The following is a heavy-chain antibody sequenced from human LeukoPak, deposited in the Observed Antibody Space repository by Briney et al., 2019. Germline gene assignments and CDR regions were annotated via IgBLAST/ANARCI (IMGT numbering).Heavy chain of an antibody. V-gene: IGHV3-23*01. D-gene: IGHD2-2*01. Sequence: EGSLRLSCAASGFTFSSDAMSWVRQAPGKGLEWVSAISGSGGSTYYADSVKGRFTISRDNSKNTLYVQMNSLRAEDTAVYYCAKDAPRYCSSTSCHGVMDVWGRGTTVTVSS. J-gene: IGHJ6*02. CDR1: GFTFSSDA. CDR3: AKDAPRYCSSTSCHGVMDV. CDR2: ISGSGGST.